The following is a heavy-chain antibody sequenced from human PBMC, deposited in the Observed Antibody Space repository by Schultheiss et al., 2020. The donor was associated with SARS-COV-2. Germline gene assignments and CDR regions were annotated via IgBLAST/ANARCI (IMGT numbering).Heavy chain of an antibody. V-gene: IGHV5-51*01. J-gene: IGHJ6*02. CDR1: SSSSYY. Sequence: SSSSYYWGWIRQPPGKGLEWMGIIYPGDSDTRYSPSFQGQVTISADKSISTAYLQWSSLKASDTAMYYCARHGDDSSGYSHYYYGMDVWGQGTTVTVSS. CDR3: ARHGDDSSGYSHYYYGMDV. CDR2: IYPGDSDT. D-gene: IGHD3-22*01.